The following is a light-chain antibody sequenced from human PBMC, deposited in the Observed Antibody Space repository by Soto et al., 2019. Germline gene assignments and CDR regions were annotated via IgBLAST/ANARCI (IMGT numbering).Light chain of an antibody. V-gene: IGKV3-20*01. J-gene: IGKJ5*01. Sequence: EIVLTQSPGTLSVSPGERATLSCRASQSVSSSYLAWYQHKPGQAPRLLIYDASSRATGIPDRFSGSGSGTDFTLTISRLEPEDFAVYYCQQSGNFMTFGQVTRLEIK. CDR3: QQSGNFMT. CDR2: DAS. CDR1: QSVSSSY.